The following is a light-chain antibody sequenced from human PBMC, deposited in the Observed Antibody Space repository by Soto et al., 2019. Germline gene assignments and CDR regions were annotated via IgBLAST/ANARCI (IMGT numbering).Light chain of an antibody. Sequence: QSALTQPISVSGSPGQSITISFTENSNDIGTYDYVCWYQQHPGKAPRLLIHGVHNRSPGISGRFSASKSGLTASLTISGLQAEDEADYYCTAFSANRVYLFGPGTKVTVL. CDR2: GVH. V-gene: IGLV2-14*01. J-gene: IGLJ1*01. CDR3: TAFSANRVYL. CDR1: SNDIGTYDY.